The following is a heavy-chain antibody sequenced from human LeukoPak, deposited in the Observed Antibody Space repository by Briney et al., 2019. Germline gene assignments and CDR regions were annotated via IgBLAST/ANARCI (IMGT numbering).Heavy chain of an antibody. D-gene: IGHD2-2*01. V-gene: IGHV4-4*02. CDR2: TFHSGST. CDR3: ARANLVVVPTAIYYYGMDV. J-gene: IGHJ6*04. CDR1: GGSISSSNW. Sequence: SGTLSLTCAVSGGSISSSNWWTWVRQPPGEGLEWIGETFHSGSTNYNPSLKSRVTISVDKSKNQFSLKLSSVTAADTAVYYCARANLVVVPTAIYYYGMDVWGKGTTVTVSS.